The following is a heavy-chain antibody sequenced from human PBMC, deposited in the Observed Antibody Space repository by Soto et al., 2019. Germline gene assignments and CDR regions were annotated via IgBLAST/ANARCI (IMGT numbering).Heavy chain of an antibody. CDR3: ARVSGSGDSSGYPHFDY. V-gene: IGHV4-30-2*01. CDR1: GGSLSSGGYS. D-gene: IGHD3-22*01. CDR2: IYHSGST. Sequence: SETLSLTCAASGGSLSSGGYSRSWIRQPPGKGLEWIGYIYHSGSTYYNPSLKSRVTISVDRSKNQFSLKLSSVTAADTAVYYCARVSGSGDSSGYPHFDYWGQGTLVTVS. J-gene: IGHJ4*02.